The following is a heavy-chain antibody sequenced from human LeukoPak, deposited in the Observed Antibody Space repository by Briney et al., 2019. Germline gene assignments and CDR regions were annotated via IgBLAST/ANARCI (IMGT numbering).Heavy chain of an antibody. J-gene: IGHJ4*02. V-gene: IGHV3-48*02. CDR3: ARDLGSSWYMSNY. Sequence: GGSLRLSCVAYGFTLSSYNMGWVRQVPGKGLQWVAYISSSRDNIYYADSVKGRFTISRDNAKNSLYLQMNSLRDEDTAVYFCARDLGSSWYMSNYWGQGTLVTVSS. CDR1: GFTLSSYN. CDR2: ISSSRDNI. D-gene: IGHD6-13*01.